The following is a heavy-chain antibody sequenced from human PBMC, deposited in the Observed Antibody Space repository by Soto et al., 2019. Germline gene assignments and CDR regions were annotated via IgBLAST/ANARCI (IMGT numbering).Heavy chain of an antibody. CDR3: ARDADYGGSRGGMDV. V-gene: IGHV4-31*03. J-gene: IGHJ6*02. Sequence: QVRLEESGPGLVKPSETLSLICSVSGGSVNNANYFWNWIRHHPENGLEWIGYIYYSGSTRYNPSFKSRVTLSIDTSKNPFSLSLNSVTVADTAVYFLARDADYGGSRGGMDVWGRGTTVTVSS. D-gene: IGHD4-17*01. CDR1: GGSVNNANYF. CDR2: IYYSGST.